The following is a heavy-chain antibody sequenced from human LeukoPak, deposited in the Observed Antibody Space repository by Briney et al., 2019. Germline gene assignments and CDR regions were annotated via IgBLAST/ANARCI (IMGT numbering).Heavy chain of an antibody. CDR3: ARDANGGWYSDWFFDL. D-gene: IGHD6-19*01. CDR2: VDSRGNA. Sequence: TSETLSLTCTVSGGSFTSEHWNWVQQTAGKGLEWIGSVDSRGNANYNPSLRSRVALSADTSKNQFFLRLNSVTAADTAVYYCARDANGGWYSDWFFDLWGRGTLVTVSS. V-gene: IGHV4-4*07. J-gene: IGHJ2*01. CDR1: GGSFTSEH.